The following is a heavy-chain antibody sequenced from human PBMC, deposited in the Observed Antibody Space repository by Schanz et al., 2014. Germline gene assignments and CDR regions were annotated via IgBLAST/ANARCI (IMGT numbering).Heavy chain of an antibody. J-gene: IGHJ4*02. V-gene: IGHV1-2*02. CDR3: AKDRMGASYYFDY. D-gene: IGHD3-16*01. Sequence: QVQLVQSGADVKKPGASVKVSCKASGNTLSAYYIHWIRQAPGQGLEWMGWIDPNSGGTNYAQKFQGRVSMTRDTSLSTAYMELSSLRSDDTAVYYCAKDRMGASYYFDYWGQGTLVTVSS. CDR1: GNTLSAYY. CDR2: IDPNSGGT.